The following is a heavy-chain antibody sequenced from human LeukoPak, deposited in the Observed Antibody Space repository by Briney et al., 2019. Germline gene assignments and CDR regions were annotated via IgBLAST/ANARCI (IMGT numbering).Heavy chain of an antibody. CDR3: AKWGGYDILTGYYVSDF. CDR2: ITGSGDTT. CDR1: GFIFRNYA. D-gene: IGHD3-9*01. J-gene: IGHJ4*02. Sequence: GGSLRLSCAPSGFIFRNYAMSWVRQAPGEGLEWVSAITGSGDTTSYADSVKGGFTISRDNSKNTLYVEMNTLRAEYTAVYYCAKWGGYDILTGYYVSDFWGQGTLVTVSS. V-gene: IGHV3-23*01.